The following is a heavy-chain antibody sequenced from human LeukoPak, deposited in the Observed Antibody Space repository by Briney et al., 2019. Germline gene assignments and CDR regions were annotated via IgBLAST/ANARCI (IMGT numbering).Heavy chain of an antibody. Sequence: GGSLRLPCAASGFSLSDYWMGWVRQAPGKGLEWVANIKEYGTEEYYVDSVKGRFTISRDNAKNSLSLQMNSLRAEDTAVYYCATMRLDFWSGYYVRGYYLDYWGQGTLVTVSS. CDR2: IKEYGTEE. V-gene: IGHV3-7*01. D-gene: IGHD3-3*01. CDR1: GFSLSDYW. CDR3: ATMRLDFWSGYYVRGYYLDY. J-gene: IGHJ4*02.